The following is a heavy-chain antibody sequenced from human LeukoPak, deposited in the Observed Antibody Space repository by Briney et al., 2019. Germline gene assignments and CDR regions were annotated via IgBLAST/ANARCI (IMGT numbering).Heavy chain of an antibody. CDR1: GYTLTELS. Sequence: ASVKLSCKVSGYTLTELSMHWVRQAPGKGLEWIGGFDPEHGETIYAQKFQGRVTMTRDTSISTAYMELSRLRSDDTAVYYCAREPVRYCSSTSCYSFLIDYWGQGTLVTVSS. J-gene: IGHJ4*02. CDR3: AREPVRYCSSTSCYSFLIDY. V-gene: IGHV1-24*01. D-gene: IGHD2-2*01. CDR2: FDPEHGET.